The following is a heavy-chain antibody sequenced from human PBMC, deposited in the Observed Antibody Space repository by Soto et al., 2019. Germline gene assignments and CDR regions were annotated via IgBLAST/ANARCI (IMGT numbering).Heavy chain of an antibody. CDR3: ARVRYSDFETPVPSHWHFDL. V-gene: IGHV3-21*04. J-gene: IGHJ2*01. CDR2: VSRRSTYI. Sequence: VHLVESGGGLVKPGGSLKLSCAASGFSFSDYCMNWFRQSPGKGLEWISSVSRRSTYIYYEDSVKGRFTISRDNAKNSLSLQMNSLRAEDTAVYYCARVRYSDFETPVPSHWHFDLWGRGTLVTVS. D-gene: IGHD5-12*01. CDR1: GFSFSDYC.